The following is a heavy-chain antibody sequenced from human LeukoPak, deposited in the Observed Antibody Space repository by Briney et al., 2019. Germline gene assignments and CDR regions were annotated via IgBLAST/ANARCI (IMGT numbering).Heavy chain of an antibody. CDR2: IYSGGRT. CDR3: ARASRGYSGYFDY. D-gene: IGHD5-12*01. CDR1: GFTFSSYA. J-gene: IGHJ4*02. V-gene: IGHV3-53*01. Sequence: GGSLRLSCAASGFTFSSYAMNWVRHAPGKGLEWVSVIYSGGRTYYADSVKGRFTISRDNSKNTLYLQMNRLRAEDTAVYYCARASRGYSGYFDYWGQGTLVTVSS.